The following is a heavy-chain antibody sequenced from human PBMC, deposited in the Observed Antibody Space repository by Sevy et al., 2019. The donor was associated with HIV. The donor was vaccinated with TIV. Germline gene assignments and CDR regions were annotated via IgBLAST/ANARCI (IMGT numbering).Heavy chain of an antibody. J-gene: IGHJ4*02. CDR3: ARLFSCGGDCYYLDY. D-gene: IGHD2-21*02. V-gene: IGHV3-30-3*01. CDR1: GFTFSNYD. CDR2: ISHDGNYK. Sequence: GGSLRLSCAASGFTFSNYDMHWVRQAPGKGLEWVAVISHDGNYKNYADSVKVRFTISRDDFKNMLYLQMSSLRPEDTAVYFCARLFSCGGDCYYLDYWGQGALVTVSS.